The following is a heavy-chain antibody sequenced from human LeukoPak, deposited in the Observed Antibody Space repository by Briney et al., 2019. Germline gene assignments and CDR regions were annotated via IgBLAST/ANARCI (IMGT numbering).Heavy chain of an antibody. J-gene: IGHJ4*02. Sequence: PGGSLRLSCAASGFTFSSYWMSWVRQAPGKGLEWVANIKQDGSEKYYVDSVKGRFTISRDNAKNSLYLQMNSLRAEDTAVSYCARDLPVENYYYDSSGYFDYWGQEPLVPVSS. D-gene: IGHD3-22*01. CDR2: IKQDGSEK. CDR1: GFTFSSYW. V-gene: IGHV3-7*01. CDR3: ARDLPVENYYYDSSGYFDY.